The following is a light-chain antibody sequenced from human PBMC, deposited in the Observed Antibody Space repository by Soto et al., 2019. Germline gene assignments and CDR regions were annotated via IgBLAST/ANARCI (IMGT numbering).Light chain of an antibody. CDR3: QQGNSFPLT. CDR2: AAS. V-gene: IGKV1D-12*01. CDR1: QGISSY. Sequence: DIQMTQSPSSVSASVGDRVTITCRASQGISSYLAWYQMKPGKAPQLLIYAASSLQSGVPSRFSGSGSGTDFTLTISSLQPEDCATYYCQQGNSFPLTFGGGTKVEIK. J-gene: IGKJ4*01.